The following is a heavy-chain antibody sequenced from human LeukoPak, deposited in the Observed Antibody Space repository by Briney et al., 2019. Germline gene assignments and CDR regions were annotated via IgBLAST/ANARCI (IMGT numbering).Heavy chain of an antibody. CDR3: AKSFRITMVRGVIDY. J-gene: IGHJ4*02. CDR2: IRYDGSNK. Sequence: GGSLRLSCAASGFTFSSYGMHWVRQAPGKGLEWVVFIRYDGSNKYYADSVKGRFTISRDNSKNTLYLQMNSLRAEDTAVYYYAKSFRITMVRGVIDYWGQGTLVTVSS. D-gene: IGHD3-10*01. V-gene: IGHV3-30*02. CDR1: GFTFSSYG.